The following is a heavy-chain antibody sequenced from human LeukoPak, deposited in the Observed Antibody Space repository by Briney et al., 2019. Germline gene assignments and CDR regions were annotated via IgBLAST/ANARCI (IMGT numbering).Heavy chain of an antibody. J-gene: IGHJ4*02. CDR2: INHSGGT. Sequence: ASETLSLTCAVYGGSFSGYYWSWIRQHPGKGLEWIGEINHSGGTNYNPSLKSRVTISVDTSKNQFSLKLSSVTAADTAVYYCARGYGYSYGTGRFDYWGQGTLVTVSS. D-gene: IGHD5-18*01. CDR3: ARGYGYSYGTGRFDY. CDR1: GGSFSGYY. V-gene: IGHV4-34*01.